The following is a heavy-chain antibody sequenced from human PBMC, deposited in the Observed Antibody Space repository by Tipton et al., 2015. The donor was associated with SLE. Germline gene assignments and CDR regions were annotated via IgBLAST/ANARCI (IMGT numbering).Heavy chain of an antibody. CDR2: IYTSGST. V-gene: IGHV4-4*07. CDR1: GGSISSYY. Sequence: LTCTVSGGSISSYYWSWIRQPAGKGLEWIGRIYTSGSTNYNPSLKSRVTMSVDTSKNQFSLKLSSVTAADTAVYYCARGGVVGASDAFDIWGQGTMVTVSS. J-gene: IGHJ3*02. D-gene: IGHD1-26*01. CDR3: ARGGVVGASDAFDI.